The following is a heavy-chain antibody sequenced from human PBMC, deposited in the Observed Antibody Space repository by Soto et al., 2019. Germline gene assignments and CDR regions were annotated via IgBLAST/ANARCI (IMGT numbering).Heavy chain of an antibody. CDR1: GGSLRNSGYY. CDR3: ATCGHTYGNAFEI. Sequence: QVHLQESGPGLLKPSQTLSLTCTVSGGSLRNSGYYGTWIRHYPGRGLEWLGYIFHTGRVYYNPSINGRVVIAVDTSNNQFSLNLTSVTAADTAVYYCATCGHTYGNAFEIWGQGTLVTVS. D-gene: IGHD5-18*01. V-gene: IGHV4-31*03. J-gene: IGHJ3*02. CDR2: IFHTGRV.